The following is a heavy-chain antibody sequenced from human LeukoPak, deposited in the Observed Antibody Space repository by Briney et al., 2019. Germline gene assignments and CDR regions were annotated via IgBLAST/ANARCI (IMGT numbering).Heavy chain of an antibody. CDR3: ARDNTVRGVTVNDY. Sequence: SETLSLTCTVSGVSINSGGYYWSWVRQPPGTGLEWIGYIYDTGSTYYNPSLKSRVTISVDTSRNQFSLKLSSVTAADTAVYYCARDNTVRGVTVNDYWGQGTLVTVSS. J-gene: IGHJ4*02. CDR1: GVSINSGGYY. CDR2: IYDTGST. D-gene: IGHD3-10*01. V-gene: IGHV4-30-2*01.